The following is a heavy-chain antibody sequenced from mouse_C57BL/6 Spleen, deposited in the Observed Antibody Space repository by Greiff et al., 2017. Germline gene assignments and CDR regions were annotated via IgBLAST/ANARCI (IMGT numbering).Heavy chain of an antibody. J-gene: IGHJ3*01. V-gene: IGHV1-80*01. CDR2: IYPGDGDT. CDR1: GYAFSSYW. CDR3: ARGGELLFAY. Sequence: QVHVKQSGAELVKPGASVKISCKASGYAFSSYWMNWVKQRPGKGLEWIGQIYPGDGDTNYNGKFKGKATLTADKSSSTAYMQLSSLTSEDSAVYFGARGGELLFAYWGQGTLVTVSA.